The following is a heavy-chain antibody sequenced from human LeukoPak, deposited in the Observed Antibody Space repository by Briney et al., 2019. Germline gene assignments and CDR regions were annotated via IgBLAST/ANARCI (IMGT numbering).Heavy chain of an antibody. V-gene: IGHV4-4*07. D-gene: IGHD3-10*01. CDR1: GGSISSYY. CDR3: ARASYYYGSGSLRK. Sequence: SETLSLTCTVSGGSISSYYWSWIRQPAGKGLEWIGRIYTSGSTNYNPSLKSRVTMSVDTSKNQFSLKLSSVTAADTAVYYCARASYYYGSGSLRKWGQGTLVTVSS. CDR2: IYTSGST. J-gene: IGHJ4*02.